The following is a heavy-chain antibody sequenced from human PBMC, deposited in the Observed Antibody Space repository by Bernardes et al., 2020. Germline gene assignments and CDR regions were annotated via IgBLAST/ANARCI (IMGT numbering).Heavy chain of an antibody. D-gene: IGHD3-3*01. Sequence: SETLSLTCTVSGGSVSSGSYYWSWIRQPPGKGLEWIGYIYYSGSTNYNPSLKSRVTISVDTSKNQFSLKLSSVTAADTAVYYCARAKLEWITIFGVVTPSTGYYYMDVWGKGTTVTVSS. CDR2: IYYSGST. CDR1: GGSVSSGSYY. CDR3: ARAKLEWITIFGVVTPSTGYYYMDV. J-gene: IGHJ6*03. V-gene: IGHV4-61*01.